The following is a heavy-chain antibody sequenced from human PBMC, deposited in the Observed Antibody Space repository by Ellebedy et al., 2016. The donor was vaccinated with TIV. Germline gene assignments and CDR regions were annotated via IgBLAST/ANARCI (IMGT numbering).Heavy chain of an antibody. J-gene: IGHJ4*02. CDR2: ISAYNGNT. Sequence: AASVNVSCKASGYTFTISGISWVRHAPGPGLEWMGWISAYNGNTNYAQKFQGRVTMTRNTSISTAYRELTSLRSEDTAVYFSARRQLYMSDYWGQGTLVTVSS. D-gene: IGHD1-1*01. CDR3: ARRQLYMSDY. V-gene: IGHV1-18*01. CDR1: GYTFTISG.